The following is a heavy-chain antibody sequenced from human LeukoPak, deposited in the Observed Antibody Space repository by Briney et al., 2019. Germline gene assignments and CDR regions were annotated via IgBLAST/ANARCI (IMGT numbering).Heavy chain of an antibody. CDR2: IYYSGST. CDR1: GGSISSYY. V-gene: IGHV4-59*08. CDR3: ATIAVATGFDY. Sequence: SETLSLTCTVSGGSISSYYWSWIRQPPGRGLEWIGYIYYSGSTNHNPSLKSRVTISVDTSKNQFSLKLSSVTAADTAVYYCATIAVATGFDYWGQGTLVTVSS. D-gene: IGHD6-19*01. J-gene: IGHJ4*02.